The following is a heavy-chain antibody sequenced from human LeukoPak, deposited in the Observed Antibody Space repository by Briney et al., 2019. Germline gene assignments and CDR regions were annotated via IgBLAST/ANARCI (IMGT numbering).Heavy chain of an antibody. V-gene: IGHV3-20*04. CDR3: ARGRSSGYSASFDY. CDR2: INWNGGIT. D-gene: IGHD3-22*01. J-gene: IGHJ4*02. Sequence: GGSLRLFCAASGFTFEDYGMSWVRQAPGKGLECVSGINWNGGITGYADSVKGRFTISRDNAKNSLYLEMNSLRAEDTALYYCARGRSSGYSASFDYWGQGTLVTVSS. CDR1: GFTFEDYG.